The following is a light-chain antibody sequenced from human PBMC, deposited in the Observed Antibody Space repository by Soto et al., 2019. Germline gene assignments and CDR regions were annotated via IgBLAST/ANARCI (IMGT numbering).Light chain of an antibody. CDR3: QQYGSSSIT. J-gene: IGKJ5*01. CDR1: QGITND. V-gene: IGKV1-6*01. CDR2: GAS. Sequence: AIHMTQSPSSLSASVGDRVTITCRASQGITNDLGWYQQKSGKAPKLLIYGASTLQSGVPSRFSGSGSGTDFTLTISSLQPEDFAVYYCQQYGSSSITFGQGTRLEIK.